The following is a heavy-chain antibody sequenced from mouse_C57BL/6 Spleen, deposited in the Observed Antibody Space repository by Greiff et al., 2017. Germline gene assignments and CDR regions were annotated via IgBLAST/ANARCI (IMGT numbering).Heavy chain of an antibody. Sequence: EVQGVESGGGLVKPGGSLKLSCAASGFTFSDYGMHWVRQAPEKGLEWVAYISSGSSTIYYADTVKGRFTISRDNAKNTLFLQMTSLRSEDTAMYYCATDYDAGAYAMDYWGQGTSVTVSS. CDR1: GFTFSDYG. CDR2: ISSGSSTI. CDR3: ATDYDAGAYAMDY. J-gene: IGHJ4*01. V-gene: IGHV5-17*01. D-gene: IGHD2-4*01.